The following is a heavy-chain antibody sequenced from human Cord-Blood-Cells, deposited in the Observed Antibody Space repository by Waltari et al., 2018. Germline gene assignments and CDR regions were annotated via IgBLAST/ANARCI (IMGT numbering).Heavy chain of an antibody. D-gene: IGHD3-3*02. Sequence: EVQLVEYGGGLVQPGGSLRLSCAASGFTFSSYWMHWVRQALGKGLVCVTRNNRDEGRTHYAYTVKVRFTISRDNTKNTLYLHRTRLSTENTSVYYCARAFSRGAALCDYWGQGPLVTVSS. CDR2: NNRDEGRT. V-gene: IGHV3-74*01. CDR1: GFTFSSYW. J-gene: IGHJ4*02. CDR3: ARAFSRGAALCDY.